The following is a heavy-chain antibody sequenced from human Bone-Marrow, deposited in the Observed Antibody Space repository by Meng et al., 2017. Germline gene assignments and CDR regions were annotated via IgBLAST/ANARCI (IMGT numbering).Heavy chain of an antibody. CDR3: ARDLAVAGHFNY. CDR1: GGSISSGSYY. CDR2: IYTSGST. J-gene: IGHJ4*02. V-gene: IGHV4-61*02. D-gene: IGHD6-19*01. Sequence: SETLSLTCTVSGGSISSGSYYWSWIRQPAGKGLEWIGRIYTSGSTNYNPSLKSRVTISVDTSKNQFSLKLSSVTAADTAVYDCARDLAVAGHFNYWGQGTLVTVSS.